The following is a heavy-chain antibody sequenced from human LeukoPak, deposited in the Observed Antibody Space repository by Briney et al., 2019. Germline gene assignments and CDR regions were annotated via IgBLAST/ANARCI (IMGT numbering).Heavy chain of an antibody. CDR2: IDRTGTA. V-gene: IGHV4-4*02. CDR1: GDSIGSNNW. Sequence: SGTLSLTCAVSGDSIGSNNWWPWVRQAPGKGLEWIGEIDRTGTANYDPSLKSRLTMSVDISKNQFSLKMTSVTAADTAIYYCATTVTYTYLDVWGKGTTVTVSS. CDR3: ATTVTYTYLDV. J-gene: IGHJ6*03. D-gene: IGHD4-11*01.